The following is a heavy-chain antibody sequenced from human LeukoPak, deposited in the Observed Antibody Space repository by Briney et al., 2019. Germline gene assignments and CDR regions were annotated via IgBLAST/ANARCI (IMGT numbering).Heavy chain of an antibody. V-gene: IGHV4-59*01. CDR3: ARGSGSLHDF. CDR1: GGSIRSYS. D-gene: IGHD3-10*01. J-gene: IGHJ4*02. Sequence: PSETLSLTCSVSGGSIRSYSWNWIRQSPGKGLEWIGYIYYTGSTTYNPSLRGRITISIDTSKNQFSLNLSSVTAADTALYYCARGSGSLHDFWGRGTLVTVSS. CDR2: IYYTGST.